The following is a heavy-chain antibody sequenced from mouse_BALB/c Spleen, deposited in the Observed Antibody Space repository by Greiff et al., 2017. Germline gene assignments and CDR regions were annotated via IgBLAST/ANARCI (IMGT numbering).Heavy chain of an antibody. CDR3: ARLGTTVVATSDY. CDR2: IDPANGNT. J-gene: IGHJ2*01. V-gene: IGHV14-3*02. CDR1: GFNIKDTY. D-gene: IGHD1-1*01. Sequence: EVQLKESGAELVKPGASVKLSCTASGFNIKDTYMHWVKQRPEQGLEWIGRIDPANGNTKYDPKFQGKATITADTSSNTAYLQLSSLTSEDTAVYYFARLGTTVVATSDYWGQGTTLTVSS.